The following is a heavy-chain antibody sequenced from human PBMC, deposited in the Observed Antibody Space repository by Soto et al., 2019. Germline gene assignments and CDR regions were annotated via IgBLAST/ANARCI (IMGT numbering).Heavy chain of an antibody. CDR2: IYYSGST. V-gene: IGHV4-30-4*01. Sequence: LSETLSLTCTVSGGSINSGDYYWSWIRQPPGKVLEWIGYIYYSGSTYHNPSLKSRINISVDTSKNQFSLKLSSVTAADTAVYYCATVPTYYYDRSGYANAFDMWGQGTMVTV. J-gene: IGHJ3*02. D-gene: IGHD3-22*01. CDR3: ATVPTYYYDRSGYANAFDM. CDR1: GGSINSGDYY.